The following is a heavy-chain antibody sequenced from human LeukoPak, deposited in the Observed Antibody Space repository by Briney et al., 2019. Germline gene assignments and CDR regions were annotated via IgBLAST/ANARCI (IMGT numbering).Heavy chain of an antibody. Sequence: GESLKISCRTSGYSFTNYWIDWVRQMPGKSLEWMGIVYPGDSDTRYSPSFQGQVTISADKSINTAYLQWSSLKASDTAIYYCARRSYYDSSGYYLEDWGQGTLVTVSS. CDR3: ARRSYYDSSGYYLED. CDR2: VYPGDSDT. J-gene: IGHJ4*02. V-gene: IGHV5-51*01. CDR1: GYSFTNYW. D-gene: IGHD3-22*01.